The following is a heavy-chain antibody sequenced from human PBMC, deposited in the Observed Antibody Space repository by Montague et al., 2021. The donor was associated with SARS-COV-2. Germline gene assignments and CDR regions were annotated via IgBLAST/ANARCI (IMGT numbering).Heavy chain of an antibody. CDR2: IGWDDDK. Sequence: PALVTPTQTLTLTCTFSGFSLSTSGMCVSWIRQPPGKALEWLALIGWDDDKYYSTSLKTRLTISKDTSKNQVVLTMTNMDPVDTATYYCARMDILTGYYAYGMDVWGQGTTVTVSS. D-gene: IGHD3-9*01. CDR3: ARMDILTGYYAYGMDV. J-gene: IGHJ6*02. V-gene: IGHV2-70*01. CDR1: GFSLSTSGMC.